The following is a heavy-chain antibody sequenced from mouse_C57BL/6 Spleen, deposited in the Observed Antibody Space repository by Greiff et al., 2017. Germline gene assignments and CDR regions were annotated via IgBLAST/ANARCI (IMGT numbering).Heavy chain of an antibody. Sequence: DVKLLESGAELVKPGASVKLSCTASGFNFNGYYMNWVKQRPEQGLEWIGRIDPGDGETKYAPKFQGKATITADTSSNTAYLQLSSLTSEDTAVYYCARPPIYYDYYFDDWGQGTTLTVSS. CDR3: ARPPIYYDYYFDD. J-gene: IGHJ2*01. D-gene: IGHD2-4*01. V-gene: IGHV14-2*01. CDR1: GFNFNGYY. CDR2: IDPGDGET.